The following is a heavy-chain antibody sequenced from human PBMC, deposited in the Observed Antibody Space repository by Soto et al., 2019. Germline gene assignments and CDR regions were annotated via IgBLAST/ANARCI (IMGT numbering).Heavy chain of an antibody. CDR1: GFTFGDYA. CDR3: ARGFDSSGYMNWFDP. J-gene: IGHJ5*02. Sequence: GGSLRLSCTASGFTFGDYAMSWVRQAPGKGLEWVGFIRSKAYGGTIEYAASVKGRFTISRGDSKSIAYVQMNSLKTEDTAVYYCARGFDSSGYMNWFDPWGQGTLVTVSS. D-gene: IGHD3-22*01. V-gene: IGHV3-49*04. CDR2: IRSKAYGGTI.